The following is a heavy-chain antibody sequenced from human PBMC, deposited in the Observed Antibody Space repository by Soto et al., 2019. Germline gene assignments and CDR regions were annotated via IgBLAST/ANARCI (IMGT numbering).Heavy chain of an antibody. V-gene: IGHV3-74*01. Sequence: GESLKISCAASGFTFSSYWMHWVRQAPGKGLVWVSRINSDGSSTSYADSVKGRFTISRDNAKNTLYLQMNSLRAEDTAVYYCARAMGDYIWGSYPEGPDYWGQGALVTVSS. D-gene: IGHD3-16*01. J-gene: IGHJ4*02. CDR2: INSDGSST. CDR3: ARAMGDYIWGSYPEGPDY. CDR1: GFTFSSYW.